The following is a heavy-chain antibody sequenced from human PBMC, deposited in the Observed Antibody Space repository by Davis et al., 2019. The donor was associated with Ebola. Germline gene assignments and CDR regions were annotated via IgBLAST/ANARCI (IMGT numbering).Heavy chain of an antibody. CDR1: GFAVSSNY. D-gene: IGHD3-22*01. CDR3: ATKGQYYDSSGYYYGY. V-gene: IGHV3-53*01. Sequence: GESLKISCAASGFAVSSNYMSWVRQAPGKGLEWVSVIYSGGSTYYADSVKGRFTISRDNAKNTLYLQMNSLRAEDTAVYYCATKGQYYDSSGYYYGYWGQGTLVTVSS. J-gene: IGHJ4*02. CDR2: IYSGGST.